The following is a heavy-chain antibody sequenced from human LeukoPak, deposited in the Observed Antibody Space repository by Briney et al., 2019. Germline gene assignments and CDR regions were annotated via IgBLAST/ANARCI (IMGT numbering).Heavy chain of an antibody. V-gene: IGHV3-23*01. CDR2: ISGTGGST. CDR1: GFTFSSYA. CDR3: AKGVATIRRFDY. D-gene: IGHD5-24*01. J-gene: IGHJ4*02. Sequence: GGSLRLSCAASGFTFSSYAMNWVRQAPGKGLDWVSAISGTGGSTYYADSVKGRFTISRDNSKNTLYLQMNSLRAEDTAVYYCAKGVATIRRFDYWGQGALVTVSS.